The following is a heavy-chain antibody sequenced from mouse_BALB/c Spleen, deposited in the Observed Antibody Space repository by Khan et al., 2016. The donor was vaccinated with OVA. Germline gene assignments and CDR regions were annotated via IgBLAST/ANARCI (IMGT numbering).Heavy chain of an antibody. CDR2: IYYSGTV. CDR3: ARDYGRLYWFFDV. V-gene: IGHV3-5*02. J-gene: IGHJ1*01. CDR1: GISITSGNYR. D-gene: IGHD1-1*01. Sequence: VQLQQSGPGLVKPSQTVSLTCTVTGISITSGNYRWSRIRQFPGNKLEWIGNIYYSGTVTYNPSLTSRTTITRDTSKNQFFLEMNSLTAEATATYYCARDYGRLYWFFDVWGAGTTVTVSS.